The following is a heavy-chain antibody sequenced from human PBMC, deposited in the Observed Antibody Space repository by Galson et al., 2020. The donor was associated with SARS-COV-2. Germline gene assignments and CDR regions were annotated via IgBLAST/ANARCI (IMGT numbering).Heavy chain of an antibody. CDR1: GFTFSTAW. J-gene: IGHJ6*04. CDR3: AIRFGGLGYMDV. CDR2: IKTRSDGETT. V-gene: IGHV3-15*01. Sequence: GESLMISCAVSGFTFSTAWMIWVRQAPGKGLEWVGRIKTRSDGETTDYGAPVKGRFIISRDDSKDTLYLHMNSLRTEDTAVYYCAIRFGGLGYMDVWGKGTTVTVSS. D-gene: IGHD3-10*01.